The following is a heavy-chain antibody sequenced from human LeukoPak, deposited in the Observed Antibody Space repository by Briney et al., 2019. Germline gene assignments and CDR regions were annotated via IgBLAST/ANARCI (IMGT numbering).Heavy chain of an antibody. CDR1: GGTFSSYA. Sequence: SVKVSCKASGGTFSSYAISWVRQAPGQGLEWMGGIIPIFGTANYAQKFQGRVTITADESTSTAYMELSSLRSEDTAVYYCATVYDSRGPFDYWGQGTLVTVSS. J-gene: IGHJ4*02. CDR2: IIPIFGTA. D-gene: IGHD3-22*01. V-gene: IGHV1-69*01. CDR3: ATVYDSRGPFDY.